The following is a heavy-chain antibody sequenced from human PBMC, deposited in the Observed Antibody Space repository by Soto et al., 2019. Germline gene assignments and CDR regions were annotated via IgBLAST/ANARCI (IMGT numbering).Heavy chain of an antibody. CDR2: ISSTTNYI. J-gene: IGHJ6*02. V-gene: IGHV3-21*06. D-gene: IGHD5-12*01. CDR1: GFTFTRYS. CDR3: ARECTVATIGGGMDV. Sequence: GGSLSLSCAASGFTFTRYSMNWVRQAPGKGLEWVSSISSTTNYIYYGDSMKGRFTISRDNAKNSLYLEMNSLRAEDTAVYYCARECTVATIGGGMDVWGQGTTVTVSS.